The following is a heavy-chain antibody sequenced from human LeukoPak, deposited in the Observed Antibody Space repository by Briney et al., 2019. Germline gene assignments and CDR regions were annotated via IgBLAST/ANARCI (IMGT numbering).Heavy chain of an antibody. V-gene: IGHV1-46*01. CDR2: TNPSGGST. CDR3: ARDRAPLTTTALGFDP. D-gene: IGHD4/OR15-4a*01. CDR1: GYTFTTYY. J-gene: IGHJ5*02. Sequence: GASVKVSSKASGYTFTTYYMLWVRQAPGQGLEWMGITNPSGGSTTYAQKFQGRVTMTGDTSTSTVYMELNNLRSEDTAVYYCARDRAPLTTTALGFDPWGQGSPVTVSS.